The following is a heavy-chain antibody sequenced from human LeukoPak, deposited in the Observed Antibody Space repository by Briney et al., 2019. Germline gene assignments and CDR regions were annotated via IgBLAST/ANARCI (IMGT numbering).Heavy chain of an antibody. V-gene: IGHV3-48*01. Sequence: PGRSLRLSCAASEFTSSSYSMSWVRQAPGKGLEWVSYITNSGNSKSYADSVKGRFTISRDNTKNSLYLQMNGLRAEDTAVYYCARTRSSGSLTFDYWGQGILVTVSS. D-gene: IGHD3-22*01. CDR3: ARTRSSGSLTFDY. CDR2: ITNSGNSK. J-gene: IGHJ4*02. CDR1: EFTSSSYS.